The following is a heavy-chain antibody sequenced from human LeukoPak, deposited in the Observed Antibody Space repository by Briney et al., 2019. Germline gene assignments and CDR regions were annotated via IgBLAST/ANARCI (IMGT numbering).Heavy chain of an antibody. CDR3: ATGSYHGDKEWELLGY. Sequence: EASVKVSCKVSGYTLTELSMHWVRQAPGKGLEWMGGFDPEDGETIYAQKFQGRVTMTEDTSTDTAYMELSSLRSEDTAVYYCATGSYHGDKEWELLGYWGQGTLVTVSS. D-gene: IGHD1-26*01. J-gene: IGHJ4*02. V-gene: IGHV1-24*01. CDR2: FDPEDGET. CDR1: GYTLTELS.